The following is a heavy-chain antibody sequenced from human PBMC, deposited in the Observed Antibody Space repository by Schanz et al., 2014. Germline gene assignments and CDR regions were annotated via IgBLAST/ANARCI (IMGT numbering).Heavy chain of an antibody. CDR1: GFSLDIFA. CDR3: AKSQGSSFDS. J-gene: IGHJ4*02. V-gene: IGHV3-23*01. D-gene: IGHD6-13*01. CDR2: FNDGGVNK. Sequence: EAHLLESGGGLVEPGGSLRLSCATSGFSLDIFAVSWVRQAPGKGLEWVSSFNDGGVNKYYADSVMGRFTISSDNSKSTLYLQMSSLRAEDTAVYYCAKSQGSSFDSWGQGTLVTVSA.